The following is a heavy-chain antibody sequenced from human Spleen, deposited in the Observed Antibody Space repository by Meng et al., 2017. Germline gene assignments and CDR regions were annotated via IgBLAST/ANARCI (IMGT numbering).Heavy chain of an antibody. CDR2: ISGRGAGT. CDR1: GFTFSSYS. D-gene: IGHD6-13*01. V-gene: IGHV3-23*01. CDR3: AKDRTQQDAFDI. Sequence: GGSLRLSCAASGFTFSSYSMNWVRQAPGKGLEWVSTISGRGAGTYYADSVKGRLTISRDNSRNTLYLQMNSLRAEDTAVYYCAKDRTQQDAFDIWGQGTMVTVSS. J-gene: IGHJ3*02.